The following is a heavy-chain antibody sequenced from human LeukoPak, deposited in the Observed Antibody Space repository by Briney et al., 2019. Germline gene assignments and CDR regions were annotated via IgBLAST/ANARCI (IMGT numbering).Heavy chain of an antibody. J-gene: IGHJ5*02. CDR3: AGERFSRWFDP. CDR2: IIPILGIA. Sequence: SSVNVSLKSSGCTFSRYTISGLRQPPGQGLEWMGRIIPILGIANYAHKFQDRVTITADKSTSTAYMELSSLRSEDTAVYYCAGERFSRWFDPWGQGTLVTVSS. CDR1: GCTFSRYT. V-gene: IGHV1-69*04. D-gene: IGHD3-10*01.